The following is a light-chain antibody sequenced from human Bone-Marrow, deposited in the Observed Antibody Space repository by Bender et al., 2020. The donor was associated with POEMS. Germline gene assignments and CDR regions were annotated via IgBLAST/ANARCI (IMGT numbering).Light chain of an antibody. CDR1: SSDVGSYDL. V-gene: IGLV2-23*02. J-gene: IGLJ2*01. CDR3: CSYAGDSTLV. CDR2: EVS. Sequence: QSALTQPASVSGSPGQSISISCAGTSSDVGSYDLVSWYQQHPGKAPKLMIYEVSKRPSGVPDRFSGSKSGNTASLTISELQAEDEADYYCCSYAGDSTLVFGGGTKLTVL.